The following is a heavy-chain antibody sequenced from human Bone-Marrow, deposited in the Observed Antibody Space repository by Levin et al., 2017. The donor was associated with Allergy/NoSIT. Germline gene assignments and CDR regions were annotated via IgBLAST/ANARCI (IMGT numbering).Heavy chain of an antibody. J-gene: IGHJ4*02. CDR1: GFTFSSFA. Sequence: GESLKISCATSGFTFSSFALHWVRLAPGKGLESVAFISFDGNNIFYADSVRGRFTISRDDSTKTLYLQMTSLRPEDTAVYYCARDRFGYYYDSSDYYPFGYWGQGSLVTVSS. V-gene: IGHV3-30-3*01. CDR2: ISFDGNNI. D-gene: IGHD3-22*01. CDR3: ARDRFGYYYDSSDYYPFGY.